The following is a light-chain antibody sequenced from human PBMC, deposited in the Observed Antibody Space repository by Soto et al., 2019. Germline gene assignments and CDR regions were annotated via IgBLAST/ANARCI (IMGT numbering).Light chain of an antibody. CDR3: SSYAGSNNLV. V-gene: IGLV2-8*01. CDR2: EVS. Sequence: QSVLTQPPSASGSPGQSVTISCTGTSSDVGGYNYVSWYKHHPGKAPKLMIYEVSKRPSGVPDRFSGSKTGNTASLTVSGLQAEDEADYYCSSYAGSNNLVFAGGTQLTVL. J-gene: IGLJ2*01. CDR1: SSDVGGYNY.